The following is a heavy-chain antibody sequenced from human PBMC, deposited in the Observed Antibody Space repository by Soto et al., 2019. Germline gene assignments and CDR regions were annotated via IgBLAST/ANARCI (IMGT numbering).Heavy chain of an antibody. D-gene: IGHD4-17*01. J-gene: IGHJ6*02. V-gene: IGHV3-30-3*01. CDR2: IPNDGSTK. CDR3: AREGLNGENFDYYYNGMDV. Sequence: GGSLRLSCAASGFTFSNYWMSWVRQAPGKGLERVAVIPNDGSTKAYADSVKGRFTISRDNSKNTVYLQMHSVRGEDSALYYCAREGLNGENFDYYYNGMDVWGQGTTVTVSS. CDR1: GFTFSNYW.